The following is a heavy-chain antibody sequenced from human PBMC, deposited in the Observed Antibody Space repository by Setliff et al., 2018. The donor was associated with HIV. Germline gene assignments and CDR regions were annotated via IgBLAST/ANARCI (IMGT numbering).Heavy chain of an antibody. J-gene: IGHJ4*02. V-gene: IGHV4-59*08. CDR1: GGSISSYY. Sequence: SETLSLTCTVSGGSISSYYWSWIRQPPGKGLEWIGYIYYSGSTYYNPSLQSRVTISVDTSKNQFSLKLSSVTAADTAVYYCARQKTVTTYFDYWGQGTLVTVSS. D-gene: IGHD4-17*01. CDR3: ARQKTVTTYFDY. CDR2: IYYSGST.